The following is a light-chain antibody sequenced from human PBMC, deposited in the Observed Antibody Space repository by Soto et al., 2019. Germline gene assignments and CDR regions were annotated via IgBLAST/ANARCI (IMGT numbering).Light chain of an antibody. Sequence: QSALTQPRSVSGSPGQSVTISCTGTSSDVGNYNYVSCYQQHPGKAPKLMIYDVNKRPSGVPDRFSGSKSGNTASLTISGLQTEDEADYYCCSYAGSYTWVFGGGTKLTVL. V-gene: IGLV2-11*01. CDR3: CSYAGSYTWV. CDR1: SSDVGNYNY. CDR2: DVN. J-gene: IGLJ3*02.